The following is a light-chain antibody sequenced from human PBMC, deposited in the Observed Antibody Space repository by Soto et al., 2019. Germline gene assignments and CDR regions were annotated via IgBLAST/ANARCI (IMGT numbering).Light chain of an antibody. V-gene: IGKV1-39*01. CDR2: AAS. CDR3: QQDLRPPLT. CDR1: QSVDNY. Sequence: DIPLTSKASLVSASVGDRFSIPSRASQSVDNYLKWYQQKPGKAPGLLIYAASTLQSGVPSRFSASGSGTDFTLTISSLQPEDFATYYCQQDLRPPLTSCPGAKVDT. J-gene: IGKJ3*01.